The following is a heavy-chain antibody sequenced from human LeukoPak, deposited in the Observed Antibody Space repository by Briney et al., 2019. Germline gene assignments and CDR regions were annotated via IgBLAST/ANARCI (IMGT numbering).Heavy chain of an antibody. CDR3: AREVYSSSWYDY. CDR2: ISSSSSYI. Sequence: GGSLRLSCAASGFTFSSYSMNWVRQAPGKGLEWVSSISSSSSYIYYEDSVKGRFTISRDNAKNSLYLQMNSLRAEDTAVYYCAREVYSSSWYDYWGQGTLVTVSS. J-gene: IGHJ4*02. V-gene: IGHV3-21*01. CDR1: GFTFSSYS. D-gene: IGHD6-13*01.